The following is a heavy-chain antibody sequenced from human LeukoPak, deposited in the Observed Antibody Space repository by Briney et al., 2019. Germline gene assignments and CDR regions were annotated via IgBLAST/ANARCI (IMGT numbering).Heavy chain of an antibody. CDR2: ISSSSSYI. CDR1: GFTFSSYS. V-gene: IGHV3-21*01. Sequence: GGSLRLSCAASGFTFSSYSMNWVRQAPGKGLEGVSSISSSSSYIYYEDSVKGRFTISRDNAKNSLNLEMNSLRAEDTAVYYCARDGGIQLNYYYYGMDVWGQGTTVTVSS. J-gene: IGHJ6*02. CDR3: ARDGGIQLNYYYYGMDV. D-gene: IGHD5-18*01.